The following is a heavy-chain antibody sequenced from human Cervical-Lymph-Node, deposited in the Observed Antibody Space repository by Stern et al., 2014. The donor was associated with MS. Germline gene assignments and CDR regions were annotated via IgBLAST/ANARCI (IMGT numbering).Heavy chain of an antibody. D-gene: IGHD4-17*01. CDR1: GYSLTDLS. CDR3: VRYGDYVDAFDM. J-gene: IGHJ3*02. Sequence: VQLVESGAEVKKPGASVKVSCKGSGYSLTDLSMHWVRQPPGTVLEWMGVFDPEDAETIYAQQFLGRLIMTVDTSADTAYMELSSLRSEDTAVYYCVRYGDYVDAFDMWGQGTMVTVSS. CDR2: FDPEDAET. V-gene: IGHV1-24*01.